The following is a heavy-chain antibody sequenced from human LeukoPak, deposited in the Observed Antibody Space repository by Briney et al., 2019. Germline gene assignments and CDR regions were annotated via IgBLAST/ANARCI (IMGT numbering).Heavy chain of an antibody. CDR1: GFTFSSYV. D-gene: IGHD3-16*01. V-gene: IGHV3-23*01. J-gene: IGHJ4*02. Sequence: PGGSLRHSCAASGFTFSSYVISWVRQAPGKGLEWVSTISASGGSTYYADSVKGRFTISRDNSKNTLYLQMNSLRAEDTAVYFCASQLGGNVYWGQGTLVTASS. CDR3: ASQLGGNVY. CDR2: ISASGGST.